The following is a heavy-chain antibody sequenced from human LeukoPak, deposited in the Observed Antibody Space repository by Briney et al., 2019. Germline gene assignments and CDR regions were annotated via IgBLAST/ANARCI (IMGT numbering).Heavy chain of an antibody. Sequence: SGGSLRLSCAASGFTFDDYAMHWVRQAPGKGLEWVSGISWNSGSIGYADSVKGRFTISRDNAKNSLYLQMNSLRAEDMALYYCAKDLAAAALLAFDIWGQGTMVTVSS. J-gene: IGHJ3*02. CDR3: AKDLAAAALLAFDI. V-gene: IGHV3-9*03. CDR2: ISWNSGSI. CDR1: GFTFDDYA. D-gene: IGHD6-13*01.